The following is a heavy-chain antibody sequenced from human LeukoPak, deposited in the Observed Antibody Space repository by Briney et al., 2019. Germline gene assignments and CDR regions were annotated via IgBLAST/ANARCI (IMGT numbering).Heavy chain of an antibody. CDR3: ERGGSSYRFGEYPYYLDY. V-gene: IGHV1-2*06. Sequence: ASVKVSCKASGYTFTGYYMHWVRQAPGQRLEWMGRINPNSGGTNYAQKFQGRVTMTRDTSISTAYMELSRLRSDDTAVYYCERGGSSYRFGEYPYYLDYWGQGTLVTVSS. CDR1: GYTFTGYY. J-gene: IGHJ4*02. D-gene: IGHD3-10*01. CDR2: INPNSGGT.